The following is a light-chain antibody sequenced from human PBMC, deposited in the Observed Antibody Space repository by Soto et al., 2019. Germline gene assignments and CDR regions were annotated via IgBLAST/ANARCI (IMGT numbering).Light chain of an antibody. CDR1: QSISGSF. J-gene: IGKJ1*01. CDR2: AAS. V-gene: IGKV3-20*01. CDR3: QQNSSSRSWT. Sequence: EIVLTKSPGTLSLSPGERATLSCRAIQSISGSFLVWYQQKLGQAPRLLIFAASSRATGIPDRFSGSGSGTDFTLTISRLEPEDFAVYYCQQNSSSRSWTFGQGTKVDIK.